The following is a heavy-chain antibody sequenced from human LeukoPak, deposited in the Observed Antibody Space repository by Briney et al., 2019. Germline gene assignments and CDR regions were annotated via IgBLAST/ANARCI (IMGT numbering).Heavy chain of an antibody. D-gene: IGHD3-10*01. CDR3: ARHRAAGWFGELLPIDY. V-gene: IGHV4-38-2*01. J-gene: IGHJ4*02. Sequence: SETLSLTCAVSGYSISSGYYWGWIRQPPGKGLEWIGSIYHSGSTYYNQSLKSRVTISVDTSKNQFSLKLSSVTAADTAVYYCARHRAAGWFGELLPIDYWGQGTLVTVSS. CDR1: GYSISSGYY. CDR2: IYHSGST.